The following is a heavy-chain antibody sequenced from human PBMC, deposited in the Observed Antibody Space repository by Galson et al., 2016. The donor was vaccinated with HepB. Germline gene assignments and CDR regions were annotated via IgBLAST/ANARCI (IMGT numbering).Heavy chain of an antibody. CDR3: ARLVPTRALSGLRDDC. Sequence: ETLSLTCTVSGGSISTNSYFWGWIRQPPGKGLEWIGSINYSGTTHYKSSLESRVTISVDTSNNQFSLQLNSVTAADTAVYYCARLVPTRALSGLRDDCWGHGILVTVSS. CDR1: GGSISTNSYF. D-gene: IGHD3-10*01. CDR2: INYSGTT. J-gene: IGHJ4*01. V-gene: IGHV4-39*01.